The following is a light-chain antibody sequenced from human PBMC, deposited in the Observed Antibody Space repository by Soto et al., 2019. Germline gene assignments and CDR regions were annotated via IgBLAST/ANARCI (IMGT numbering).Light chain of an antibody. V-gene: IGLV2-11*01. J-gene: IGLJ3*02. Sequence: QSVLTQPRSVSGSPGQSVTISCAGTSSEVDAYRFVSWYQQHPGKAPKLIIYDVTKRPSGVPDRFSGSTSGNTASLTISGLQADDEADYFCCSYAVNYPWVFGGGTKLTVL. CDR2: DVT. CDR1: SSEVDAYRF. CDR3: CSYAVNYPWV.